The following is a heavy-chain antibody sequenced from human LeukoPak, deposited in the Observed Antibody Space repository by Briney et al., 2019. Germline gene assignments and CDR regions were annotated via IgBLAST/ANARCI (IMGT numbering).Heavy chain of an antibody. CDR1: GYTFTSYG. Sequence: ASVKVSCKASGYTFTSYGISWVRQAPGQGLEWMGWISAYNGNTNYAQKLQGRVTMTTDTSTSTAYMELRSLRSDGTAVYYCAREPPPTYYYGSGSYKPLDYWGQGTLVTVSS. CDR2: ISAYNGNT. D-gene: IGHD3-10*01. J-gene: IGHJ4*02. CDR3: AREPPPTYYYGSGSYKPLDY. V-gene: IGHV1-18*01.